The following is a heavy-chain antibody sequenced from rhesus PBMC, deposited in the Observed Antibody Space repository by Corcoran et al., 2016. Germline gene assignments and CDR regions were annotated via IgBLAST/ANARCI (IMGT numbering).Heavy chain of an antibody. CDR3: ASDQGLRGDY. CDR2: IYGSGGSN. Sequence: QVQLQESGPGRVRPSETLPLPCAVSGGSISGSYYCRWLRQPQGTGLGLIGSIYGSGGSNYLNPSLKSRVTLSVDTSKNQFSLKLSFVTAADTAVYYCASDQGLRGDYWGQGVLVTVSS. CDR1: GGSISGSYY. V-gene: IGHV4S14*01. J-gene: IGHJ4*01. D-gene: IGHD4-29*01.